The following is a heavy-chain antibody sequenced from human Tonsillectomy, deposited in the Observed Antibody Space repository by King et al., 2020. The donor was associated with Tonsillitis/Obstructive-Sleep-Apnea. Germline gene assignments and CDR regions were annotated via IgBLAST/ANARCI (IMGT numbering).Heavy chain of an antibody. CDR1: GYTFTRNN. D-gene: IGHD2-15*01. V-gene: IGHV1-46*01. J-gene: IGHJ4*02. Sequence: QLVQSGAEVKKPGASVKVSCKASGYTFTRNNVYWVRQAPGQGLEWMGLINPLDVSTTYTQKFQGRVTLHSDTSTSTVNMELSSLRSEDTAVYYCVRDDKDGRHLDYWGQGSLVSVSS. CDR3: VRDDKDGRHLDY. CDR2: INPLDVST.